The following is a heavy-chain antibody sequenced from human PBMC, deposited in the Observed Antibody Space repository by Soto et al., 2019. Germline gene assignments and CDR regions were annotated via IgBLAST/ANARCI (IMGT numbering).Heavy chain of an antibody. CDR3: ARDPPFSGILRGTPLMDV. CDR1: GYSFTTHG. J-gene: IGHJ6*02. Sequence: GASVKVSCKASGYSFTTHGISWVRRAPGHGLEWMGWISAYNGDTRYVQRFQGRLTMTTDTSTSTAYMELRSLTSDDTAVYYCARDPPFSGILRGTPLMDVWGQGTTVTVSS. D-gene: IGHD4-17*01. CDR2: ISAYNGDT. V-gene: IGHV1-18*04.